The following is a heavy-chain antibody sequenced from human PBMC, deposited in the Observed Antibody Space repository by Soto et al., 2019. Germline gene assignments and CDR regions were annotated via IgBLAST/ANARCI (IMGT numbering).Heavy chain of an antibody. CDR3: AGTKLIQDYDILTGYYYYYYGMDV. CDR1: GYTFTGYY. CDR2: INPNSGGT. D-gene: IGHD3-9*01. Sequence: GASVKVSCKASGYTFTGYYMHWVRQAPGQGLEWMGWINPNSGGTNYAQKFQGWVTMTRDTSISTAYMELSRLRSDDTAVYYCAGTKLIQDYDILTGYYYYYYGMDVWGQGTTVTVPS. J-gene: IGHJ6*02. V-gene: IGHV1-2*04.